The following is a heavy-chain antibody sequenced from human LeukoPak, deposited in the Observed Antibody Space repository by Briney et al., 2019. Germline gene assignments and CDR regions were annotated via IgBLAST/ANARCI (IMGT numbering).Heavy chain of an antibody. J-gene: IGHJ4*02. CDR3: TRDPRNLDY. CDR2: IKQDGSEK. CDR1: GFTFSSYW. Sequence: GGSLRLSCAASGFTFSSYWMSWVRQAPGKGLEWVANIKQDGSEKYYVDSVKGRFTTSRDNAKNSLYLQMNSLRVEDTAVYYCTRDPRNLDYWGQGTLVTVSS. D-gene: IGHD1-14*01. V-gene: IGHV3-7*03.